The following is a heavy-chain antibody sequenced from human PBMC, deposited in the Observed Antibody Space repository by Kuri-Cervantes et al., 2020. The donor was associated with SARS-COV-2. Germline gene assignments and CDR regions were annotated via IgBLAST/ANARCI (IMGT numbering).Heavy chain of an antibody. J-gene: IGHJ4*02. CDR2: IYYSGST. Sequence: SETLSLTCTVSGGSISSYYWSWIRQPLGKGLEWIGYIYYSGSTNYNPSLKSRVTTSVDTSKNQFSLKLSSVTAADTAVYYCARVSYGSGSYTIDYWGQGTLVTVSS. D-gene: IGHD3-10*01. V-gene: IGHV4-59*12. CDR1: GGSISSYY. CDR3: ARVSYGSGSYTIDY.